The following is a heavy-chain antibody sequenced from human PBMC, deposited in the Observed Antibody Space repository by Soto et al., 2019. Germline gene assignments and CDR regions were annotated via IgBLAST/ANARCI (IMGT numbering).Heavy chain of an antibody. CDR2: IYYSGST. CDR1: GGSISSGGYY. Sequence: PSETLSLTCTVSGGSISSGGYYWSWIRQHPGKGLEWIGYIYYSGSTYYNPSLKSRVTISVDTSKNQFSLKLSSVTAADTAVYYCAREDRIRGSYYFDYWGQGTLVTGSS. CDR3: AREDRIRGSYYFDY. V-gene: IGHV4-31*03. D-gene: IGHD1-26*01. J-gene: IGHJ4*02.